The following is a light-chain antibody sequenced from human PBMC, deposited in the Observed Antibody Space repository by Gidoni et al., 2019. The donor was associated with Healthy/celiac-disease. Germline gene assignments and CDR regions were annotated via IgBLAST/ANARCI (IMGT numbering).Light chain of an antibody. Sequence: DIQMTQSPSSLSASVGDRVTITCRASQSISSYLNWYQQKPGKAPKLLIYAASSLQSGVPSRFSGSGSVTDFTLTISRLQPEDFATDYCQQSYSTPLYTFGQGTKLEIK. V-gene: IGKV1-39*01. CDR3: QQSYSTPLYT. J-gene: IGKJ2*01. CDR2: AAS. CDR1: QSISSY.